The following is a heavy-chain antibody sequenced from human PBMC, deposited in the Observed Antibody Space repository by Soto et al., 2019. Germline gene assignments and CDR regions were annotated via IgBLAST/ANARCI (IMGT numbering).Heavy chain of an antibody. J-gene: IGHJ6*02. CDR1: GGSFSGYY. V-gene: IGHV4-34*01. CDR3: ARGRNYVWGSYRLFYYYGMDV. CDR2: INHSDST. D-gene: IGHD3-16*02. Sequence: PSETLSLTCAVYGGSFSGYYWSWICQPPGKGLEWMGEINHSDSTNYNPSLKSRVTISVDTSKNQYSLKLSSVTVADTAVYYCARGRNYVWGSYRLFYYYGMDVWGQGTTVTVSS.